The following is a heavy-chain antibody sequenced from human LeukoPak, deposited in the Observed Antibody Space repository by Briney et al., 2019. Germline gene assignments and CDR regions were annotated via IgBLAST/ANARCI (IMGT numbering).Heavy chain of an antibody. D-gene: IGHD2-2*01. V-gene: IGHV4-39*01. CDR3: ARLEVGYCSSISCYARDY. CDR2: IYYSGNT. J-gene: IGHJ4*02. Sequence: SETLSLTCAVSGGSISSSNWWSWVRQPPGKGLEWIGSIYYSGNTYSNPSLKSRVTISVDTSKNQLSLKLSSVTAADTAVYYCARLEVGYCSSISCYARDYWGQGTLVTVSS. CDR1: GGSISSSNW.